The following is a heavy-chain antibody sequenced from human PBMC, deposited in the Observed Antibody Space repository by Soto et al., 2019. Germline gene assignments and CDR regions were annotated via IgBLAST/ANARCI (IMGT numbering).Heavy chain of an antibody. D-gene: IGHD3-22*01. J-gene: IGHJ4*02. Sequence: ASVKVSCNASGYTFTSYGISWVRQAPGQGLEWMGWISAYNGNTNYAQKLQGRVTMTTDTSTSTAYMELRSLRSDDTAVYYCARDTDITMRVVVPVSDYWGQGTLVTVSS. CDR2: ISAYNGNT. CDR3: ARDTDITMRVVVPVSDY. V-gene: IGHV1-18*04. CDR1: GYTFTSYG.